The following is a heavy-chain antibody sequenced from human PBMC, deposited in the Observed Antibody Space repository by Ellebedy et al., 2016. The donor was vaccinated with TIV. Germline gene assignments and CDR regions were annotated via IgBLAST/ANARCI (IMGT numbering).Heavy chain of an antibody. CDR2: IRSKTSGGTT. D-gene: IGHD2/OR15-2a*01. CDR3: TRDRFYSGDY. V-gene: IGHV3-49*03. J-gene: IGHJ4*02. Sequence: PGGSLRLSCTASGFTFGDFAMSWFRQAPGKGLEWVGFIRSKTSGGTTEYAASVKGRFTLSRDDSKSIAYLQMNSLKTEDTAVYYCTRDRFYSGDYWGQGTLVTVSS. CDR1: GFTFGDFA.